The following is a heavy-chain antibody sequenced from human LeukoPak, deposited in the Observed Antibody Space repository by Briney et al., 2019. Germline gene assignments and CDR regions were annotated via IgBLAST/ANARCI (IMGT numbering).Heavy chain of an antibody. Sequence: SETLSLTCAVYGGSFSGYYWSWIRQPAGKGLEWIGRIYTSGSTNYNPSLKSRVTMSVDTSKNQFSLKLSSVTAADTAVYYCARASPYSSSKYVTKNHLILDYWGQGTLVTVSS. CDR2: IYTSGST. CDR3: ARASPYSSSKYVTKNHLILDY. J-gene: IGHJ4*02. CDR1: GGSFSGYY. D-gene: IGHD6-6*01. V-gene: IGHV4-59*10.